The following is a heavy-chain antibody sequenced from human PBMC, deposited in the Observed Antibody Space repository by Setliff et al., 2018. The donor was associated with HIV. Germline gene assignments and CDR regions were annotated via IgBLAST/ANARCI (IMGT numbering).Heavy chain of an antibody. Sequence: SETLSLTCTVSGGSISSNNYYWGWIRQPPGKGLEWIGSINYSGSIYQNPSPKSRVTISVDTSKNQYSLNLSSVTAADTAVYYCARLAASIAARRRFDYWGQGTLVTVSS. CDR1: GGSISSNNYY. CDR2: INYSGSI. CDR3: ARLAASIAARRRFDY. V-gene: IGHV4-39*01. D-gene: IGHD6-6*01. J-gene: IGHJ4*02.